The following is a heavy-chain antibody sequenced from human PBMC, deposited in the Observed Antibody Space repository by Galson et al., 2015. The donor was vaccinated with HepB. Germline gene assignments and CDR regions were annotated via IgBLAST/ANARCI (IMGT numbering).Heavy chain of an antibody. CDR1: GFTFSSYA. V-gene: IGHV3-23*01. CDR3: AKVVSYSSGWSDY. Sequence: SLRLSCAASGFTFSSYAMSWVRQAPGKGLEWVSAISGSGGSTYYADSVKGRFTISRDNSKNTLYLQMNSLRAEDTAVYYCAKVVSYSSGWSDYWGQGTLVTVSS. J-gene: IGHJ4*02. D-gene: IGHD6-19*01. CDR2: ISGSGGST.